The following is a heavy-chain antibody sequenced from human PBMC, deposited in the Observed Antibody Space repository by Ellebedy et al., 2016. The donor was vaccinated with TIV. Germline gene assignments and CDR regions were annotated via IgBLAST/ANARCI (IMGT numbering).Heavy chain of an antibody. CDR1: GFIFSHYS. J-gene: IGHJ4*02. CDR2: ISRSSSNT. V-gene: IGHV3-21*01. CDR3: ARDWQTSGSGSYHIDS. Sequence: PGGSLRLSCAASGFIFSHYSMNWVRQAPGKGLEWVSYISRSSSNTYYGDSAKGVFTISRDDAKNSLYLQMNNLRAEDTAVYYCARDWQTSGSGSYHIDSWGQGTLVTVSS. D-gene: IGHD3-10*01.